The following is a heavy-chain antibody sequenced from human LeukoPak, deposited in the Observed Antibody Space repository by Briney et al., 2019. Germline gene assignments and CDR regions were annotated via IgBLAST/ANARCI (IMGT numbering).Heavy chain of an antibody. CDR1: GGSVSSGSYY. J-gene: IGHJ4*02. Sequence: SETLSLTCTVSGGSVSSGSYYWSWIRQPPGKGLEWIGYIYYSGSTNYNPSLKSRVTISVDTSKNQFSLKLSSVTAADTAVYYCASLTRTVTTYHFDHWGQGTLVTVSS. CDR3: ASLTRTVTTYHFDH. V-gene: IGHV4-61*01. D-gene: IGHD4-17*01. CDR2: IYYSGST.